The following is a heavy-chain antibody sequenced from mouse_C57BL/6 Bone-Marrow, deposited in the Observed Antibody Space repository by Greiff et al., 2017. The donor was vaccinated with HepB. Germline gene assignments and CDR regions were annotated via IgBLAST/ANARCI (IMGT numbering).Heavy chain of an antibody. D-gene: IGHD4-1*01. J-gene: IGHJ4*01. CDR2: ISNLAYSI. CDR1: GFTFSDYG. Sequence: EVQLVESGGGLVKPGGSLKLSCAASGFTFSDYGMAWVRQAPRKGPEWVAFISNLAYSIYYADTVTGRFTISRENAKNTLYLEMSSLRSEDTAMYYCARGLGRVYYAMDYWGQGTSVTVSS. V-gene: IGHV5-15*01. CDR3: ARGLGRVYYAMDY.